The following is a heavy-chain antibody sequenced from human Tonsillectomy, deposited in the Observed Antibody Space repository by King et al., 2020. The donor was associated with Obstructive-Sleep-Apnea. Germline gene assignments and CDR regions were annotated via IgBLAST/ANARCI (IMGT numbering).Heavy chain of an antibody. CDR2: ISPGGEST. CDR1: GFTFSSYA. CDR3: AKGDAGYSSGWYYFDY. V-gene: IGHV3-23*04. Sequence: VQLVESGGGLIQPGGSLRLSCAASGFTFSSYAMGWVRQAPGKGLEWVSSISPGGESTYYADSVKGRFTISRDNSKNTLFLQMNSLTGGDTAVYNCAKGDAGYSSGWYYFDYWGQGTLVTVSS. D-gene: IGHD6-13*01. J-gene: IGHJ4*02.